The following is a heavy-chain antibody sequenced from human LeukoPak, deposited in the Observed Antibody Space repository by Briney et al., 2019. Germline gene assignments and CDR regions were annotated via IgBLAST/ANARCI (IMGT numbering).Heavy chain of an antibody. D-gene: IGHD2-2*01. CDR2: ISGSGGST. Sequence: PGGSLRLSCAASGFTVSSNYMSWVRQAPGKGLEWVSAISGSGGSTYYADSVKGRFTISRDNSKNTLYLQMNSLRAEDTAVYYCAKDIAPSGFVVVPAATDYWGQGTLVTVSS. J-gene: IGHJ4*02. CDR3: AKDIAPSGFVVVPAATDY. V-gene: IGHV3-23*01. CDR1: GFTVSSNY.